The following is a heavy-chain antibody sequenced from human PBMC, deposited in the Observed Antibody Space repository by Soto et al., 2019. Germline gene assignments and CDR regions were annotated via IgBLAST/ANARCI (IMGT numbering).Heavy chain of an antibody. V-gene: IGHV3-30*18. J-gene: IGHJ6*02. CDR1: GFTFSSYG. CDR2: ISYDGSNK. Sequence: QVQLVESGGGVVQPGRSLRLSCAASGFTFSSYGMHWVRQAPGKGLDWVAVISYDGSNKYYAESVKGRFIISRDKSENTLYLQMNSLRAEDTAVYYCAKDLGSGKPYYYYAMDVWGQGTTVTVSS. CDR3: AKDLGSGKPYYYYAMDV. D-gene: IGHD3-10*01.